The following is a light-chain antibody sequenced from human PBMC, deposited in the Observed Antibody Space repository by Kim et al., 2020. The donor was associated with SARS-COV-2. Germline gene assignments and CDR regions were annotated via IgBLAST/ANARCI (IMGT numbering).Light chain of an antibody. CDR3: QSYDSSLSDVV. CDR1: SSNIGAGYD. V-gene: IGLV1-40*03. CDR2: VDD. J-gene: IGLJ2*01. Sequence: QTVTIACTGSSSNIGAGYDVHWYQQLPGTAPTLLIYVDDNRPSGVPDRFSGSKSGASASLAITGLQAEDEADYYCQSYDSSLSDVVFGGGTQLTVL.